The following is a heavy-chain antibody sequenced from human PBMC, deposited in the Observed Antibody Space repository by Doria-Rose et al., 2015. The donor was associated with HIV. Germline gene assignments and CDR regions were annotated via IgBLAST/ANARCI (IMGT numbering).Heavy chain of an antibody. CDR3: ARIKSSRWYHKYYFDF. CDR1: GVSLSSPGMG. V-gene: IGHV2-26*01. J-gene: IGHJ4*02. Sequence: TLKESGPVLVKPTETLTLTCTVSGVSLSSPGMGVSWIRQPPGKALEWLANIFSDDERSYKTSLKSRLTISTGTSKSQVVLTMTDMDPVDTATYYCARIKSSRWYHKYYFDFWGQGTLAIVSA. D-gene: IGHD6-13*01. CDR2: IFSDDER.